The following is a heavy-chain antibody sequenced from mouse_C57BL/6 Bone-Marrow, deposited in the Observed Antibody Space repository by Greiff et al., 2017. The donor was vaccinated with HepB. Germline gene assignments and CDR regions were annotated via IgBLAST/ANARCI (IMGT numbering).Heavy chain of an antibody. Sequence: EVNVVESGGGLVKPGGSLKLSCAASGFTFSDYGMHWVRQTPEKRLEWVAYISNGGGSTYYPDTVKGRFTISRDNAKNTLYLQMSRLKSEDTAMYYCARPTTVYWYFDVWGTGTTVTVSS. V-gene: IGHV5-12*01. CDR3: ARPTTVYWYFDV. D-gene: IGHD1-1*01. J-gene: IGHJ1*03. CDR2: ISNGGGST. CDR1: GFTFSDYG.